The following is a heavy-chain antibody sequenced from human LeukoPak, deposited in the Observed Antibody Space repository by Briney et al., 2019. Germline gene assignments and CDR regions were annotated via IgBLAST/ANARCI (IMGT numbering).Heavy chain of an antibody. CDR3: ARANFLYCSSTSCLFDY. J-gene: IGHJ4*02. D-gene: IGHD2-2*01. CDR1: GYTFTDYY. CDR2: INPNSGGT. Sequence: GASVNVSCKASGYTFTDYYMHWVRLAPGQGREWMGWINPNSGGTNYVQKFQGWVTMTRDTSINTAYMELSRLTSDDTAVYYCARANFLYCSSTSCLFDYWGQGTLVTVSS. V-gene: IGHV1-2*04.